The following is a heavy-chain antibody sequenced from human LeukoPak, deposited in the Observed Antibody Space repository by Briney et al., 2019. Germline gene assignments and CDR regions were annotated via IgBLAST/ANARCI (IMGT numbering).Heavy chain of an antibody. Sequence: SQTLSLTCAISGDSVSSNSAAWNWIRQSPSRGLEWLGRTYYRSKWYNDYAVSVKSRITINPDTSKNQFSLQLNSVTPEDTAVYYCARGGPSGSDSSVNWFDPWGHGTLVTVSS. D-gene: IGHD3-22*01. CDR2: TYYRSKWYN. V-gene: IGHV6-1*01. J-gene: IGHJ5*02. CDR3: ARGGPSGSDSSVNWFDP. CDR1: GDSVSSNSAA.